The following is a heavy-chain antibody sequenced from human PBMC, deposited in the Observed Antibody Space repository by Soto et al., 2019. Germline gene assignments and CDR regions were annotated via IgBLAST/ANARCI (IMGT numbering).Heavy chain of an antibody. CDR2: ISSSSSYI. CDR3: ARDARGYSGYDYNF. Sequence: PGGSLRLSCAASGFTFSSYSMNWVRQAPGKGLEWVSSISSSSSYIYYADSVKGRFTISRDNAKNSLYLQMNSLRAEDTAVYYCARDARGYSGYDYNFWGQGTLVTVSS. V-gene: IGHV3-21*01. D-gene: IGHD5-12*01. CDR1: GFTFSSYS. J-gene: IGHJ4*02.